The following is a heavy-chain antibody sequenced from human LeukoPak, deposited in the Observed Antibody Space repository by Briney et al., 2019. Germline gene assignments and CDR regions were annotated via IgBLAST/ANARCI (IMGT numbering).Heavy chain of an antibody. V-gene: IGHV4-59*01. D-gene: IGHD1-26*01. CDR3: ARGRRYSGRLDALDI. CDR1: GGSISNYY. Sequence: SETLSLTCTVPGGSISNYYWTWIRQPPGKGLEWVGYIFYSGSTNYNPSLKSRVTISVDTSKNQFSLKLSSVTAADTAVFYCARGRRYSGRLDALDIWGQGTMVTVSS. CDR2: IFYSGST. J-gene: IGHJ3*02.